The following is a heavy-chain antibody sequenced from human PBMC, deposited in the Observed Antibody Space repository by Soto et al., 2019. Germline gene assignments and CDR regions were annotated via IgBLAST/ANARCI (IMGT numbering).Heavy chain of an antibody. CDR3: ARWGTTGGLDV. J-gene: IGHJ4*02. V-gene: IGHV3-30*19. CDR2: TSYDGSNK. Sequence: QVQLVESGGGVVQPGASLRLSCVGSGFTFRSYVIHWVRQAPGKGLEWVALTSYDGSNKYYDDSVKGRFTISRDNSRNTVDLHLDSLRLEDTALYYCARWGTTGGLDVWGQGTLVSVSS. D-gene: IGHD3-16*01. CDR1: GFTFRSYV.